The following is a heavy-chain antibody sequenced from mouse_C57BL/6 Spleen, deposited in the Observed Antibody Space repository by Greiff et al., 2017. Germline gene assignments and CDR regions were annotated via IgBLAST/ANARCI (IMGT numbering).Heavy chain of an antibody. V-gene: IGHV2-9-1*01. Sequence: VQLQESGPGLVAPSQSLSITCTVSGFSFTSYAISWVRQPPGRGLVWLGVIWTGGGTNYNSAPNSNLSISKENSKSQVFLKMNSLKTDDTARYYCARNYGGSSSYAMDYWGQGTSVTVSS. CDR3: ARNYGGSSSYAMDY. CDR1: GFSFTSYA. D-gene: IGHD1-1*01. CDR2: IWTGGGT. J-gene: IGHJ4*01.